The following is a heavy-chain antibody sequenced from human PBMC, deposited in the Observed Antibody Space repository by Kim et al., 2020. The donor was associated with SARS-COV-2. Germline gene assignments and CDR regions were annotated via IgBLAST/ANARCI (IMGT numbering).Heavy chain of an antibody. D-gene: IGHD3-10*01. CDR3: AAPGVRGADDAFDI. V-gene: IGHV3-23*01. J-gene: IGHJ3*02. Sequence: SVKGRFTISRDNSKNTLYLQMNSLRAEDTAVYYCAAPGVRGADDAFDIWGQGTMVTVSS.